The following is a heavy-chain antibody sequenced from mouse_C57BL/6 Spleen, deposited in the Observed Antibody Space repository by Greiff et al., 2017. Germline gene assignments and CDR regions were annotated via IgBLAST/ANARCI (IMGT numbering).Heavy chain of an antibody. CDR1: GYAFSSYW. Sequence: QVQLQQSGAELVKPGASVKISCKASGYAFSSYWMNWVKQRPGKGLEWIGQIYPGDGDTTYNGKFKGKATLTADKSSSTAYMQLSSLTSEDSAVYFCARGAYSNYFDYWGQGTTLTVSS. CDR2: IYPGDGDT. V-gene: IGHV1-80*01. D-gene: IGHD2-5*01. J-gene: IGHJ2*01. CDR3: ARGAYSNYFDY.